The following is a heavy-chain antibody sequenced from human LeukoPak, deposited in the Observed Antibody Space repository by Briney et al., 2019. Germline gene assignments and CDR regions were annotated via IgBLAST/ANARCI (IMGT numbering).Heavy chain of an antibody. D-gene: IGHD3-22*01. CDR1: GYTFTSYY. CDR3: ARSRDYYDSSGYYSLYYFDY. J-gene: IGHJ4*02. CDR2: INPSGCST. Sequence: GASVKVSCKASGYTFTSYYMHWVRQAPGQGLEWMGIINPSGCSTSYAQKFQGRVTMTRDMSTSTVYMELSSLRSEDTAVYYCARSRDYYDSSGYYSLYYFDYWGQGTLVTVSS. V-gene: IGHV1-46*01.